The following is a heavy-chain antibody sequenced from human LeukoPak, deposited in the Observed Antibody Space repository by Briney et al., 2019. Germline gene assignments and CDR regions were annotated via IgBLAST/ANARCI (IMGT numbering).Heavy chain of an antibody. Sequence: GASVKVSFKASGCTFSCYAISWVRQAPGQGLEWMGGIIPIFGTANYAQKFQGRVTITMDESTSTAYMELSSLRSEDTAVYYCARDRGGLIAARTSYYFDYWGQGALVTVSS. CDR2: IIPIFGTA. CDR3: ARDRGGLIAARTSYYFDY. D-gene: IGHD6-6*01. V-gene: IGHV1-69*05. J-gene: IGHJ4*02. CDR1: GCTFSCYA.